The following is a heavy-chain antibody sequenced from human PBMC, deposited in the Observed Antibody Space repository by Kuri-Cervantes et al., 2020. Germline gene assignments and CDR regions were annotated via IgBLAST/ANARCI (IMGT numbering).Heavy chain of an antibody. D-gene: IGHD3-10*01. J-gene: IGHJ4*02. CDR3: AHRYGGYFDF. CDR2: IYWGEER. Sequence: SWMRQPPGKGLEWLALIYWGEERRYSPSLKTRLTITKNTPKNQVVLTMTNMDPVDTATYYCAHRYGGYFDFWGQGTLVTVSS. V-gene: IGHV2-5*08.